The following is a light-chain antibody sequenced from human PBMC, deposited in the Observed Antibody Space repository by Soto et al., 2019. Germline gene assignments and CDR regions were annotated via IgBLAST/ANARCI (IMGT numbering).Light chain of an antibody. V-gene: IGKV3-11*01. CDR3: RQRQSWPRT. Sequence: EIVLTQSPATLASSPWETATLSCRASQYVGTRLAWYQHKPGQAPRLLIYYTSNRATCIPARFSGSESGTDFTLTINSLAPEDCAIYYCRQRQSWPRTFGQGTKVHIK. CDR2: YTS. J-gene: IGKJ1*01. CDR1: QYVGTR.